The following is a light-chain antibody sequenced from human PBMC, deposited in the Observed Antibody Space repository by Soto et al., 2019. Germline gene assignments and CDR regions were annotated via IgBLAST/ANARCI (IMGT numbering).Light chain of an antibody. CDR3: SSYTTTNTWV. V-gene: IGLV2-14*01. J-gene: IGLJ3*02. CDR2: EVT. CDR1: SSDVGGYNF. Sequence: QSVLTQPASVSESPGQSINISCTGTSSDVGGYNFVSWYQQNPGDAPKLLIYEVTNRPSGVSNRFSGSKSGNTASLTISGLQAEDEADYYCSSYTTTNTWVFGGGTNLTVL.